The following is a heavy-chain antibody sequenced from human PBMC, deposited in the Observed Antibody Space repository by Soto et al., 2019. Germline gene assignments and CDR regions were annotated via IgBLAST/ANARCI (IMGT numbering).Heavy chain of an antibody. CDR3: AKSRSNGFYYYYYGMDV. CDR1: GFTFSSYG. Sequence: GGSLRLSCAASGFTFSSYGMHWVRQAPGKGLEWVAVISYDGSNKYYADSVKGRFTISRDNSKNTLYLQMNSLRAEDTAVYYCAKSRSNGFYYYYYGMDVWGQGTTVTVS. CDR2: ISYDGSNK. V-gene: IGHV3-30*18. J-gene: IGHJ6*02. D-gene: IGHD2-8*01.